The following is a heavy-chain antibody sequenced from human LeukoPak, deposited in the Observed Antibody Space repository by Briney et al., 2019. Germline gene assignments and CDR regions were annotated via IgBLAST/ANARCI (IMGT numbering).Heavy chain of an antibody. CDR3: AGSYQLLYMDV. CDR2: IYHSGST. D-gene: IGHD2-2*01. J-gene: IGHJ6*03. Sequence: SETLSLTCTVSGGSISSGGYYWSWIRQPPGKGLEWIGYIYHSGSTYYNPSLKSRVTISVDRSKNQFSLKLSSVTAADTAVYYCAGSYQLLYMDVWGKGTTVTVSS. CDR1: GGSISSGGYY. V-gene: IGHV4-30-2*01.